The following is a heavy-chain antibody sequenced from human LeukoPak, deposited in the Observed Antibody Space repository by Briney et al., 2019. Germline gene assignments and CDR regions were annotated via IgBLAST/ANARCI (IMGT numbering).Heavy chain of an antibody. Sequence: GGSLRLSCAASGFPFSSYWMTWVRQTPGKGLEWVANIKHDGSDAYYADSVSGRLTVSRDNAKNTLYLQMDSLRAEDTAVYYCVKGGWVHILDHWAQGALVTVSP. CDR3: VKGGWVHILDH. CDR2: IKHDGSDA. D-gene: IGHD2-21*01. V-gene: IGHV3-7*01. J-gene: IGHJ4*02. CDR1: GFPFSSYW.